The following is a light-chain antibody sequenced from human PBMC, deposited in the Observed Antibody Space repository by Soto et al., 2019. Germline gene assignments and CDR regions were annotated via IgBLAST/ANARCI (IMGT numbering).Light chain of an antibody. J-gene: IGLJ2*01. V-gene: IGLV6-57*04. CDR2: KND. Sequence: NFMLTQPHSVSESPGKTVTISCTPSSGSIASNHVQWYQQRPGGAPTTVIYKNDQRPSGVPDRFSGSIDSSSNSASLTISGLKTEDEADYYCQSYDSNSVVFGGGTQLTVL. CDR3: QSYDSNSVV. CDR1: SGSIASNH.